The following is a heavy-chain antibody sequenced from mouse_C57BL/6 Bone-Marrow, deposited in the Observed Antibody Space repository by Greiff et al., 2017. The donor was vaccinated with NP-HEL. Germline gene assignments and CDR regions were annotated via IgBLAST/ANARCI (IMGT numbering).Heavy chain of an antibody. D-gene: IGHD1-1*01. CDR2: IDPENGDT. CDR1: GFNIKDDY. CDR3: TTRGITTVVARYFDV. V-gene: IGHV14-4*01. Sequence: EVKLQESGAELVRPGASVKLSCTASGFNIKDDYMHWVKQRPEQGLEWIGWIDPENGDTEYASKFQGMATITADTSSNTAYLQLSSLTSEDTAVYYCTTRGITTVVARYFDVWGTGTTVTVSS. J-gene: IGHJ1*03.